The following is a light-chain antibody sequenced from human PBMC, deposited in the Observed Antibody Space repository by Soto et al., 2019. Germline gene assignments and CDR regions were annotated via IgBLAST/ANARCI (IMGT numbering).Light chain of an antibody. CDR2: GAS. J-gene: IGKJ1*01. CDR1: QSISSW. Sequence: DIQMTQSPSTLSASVGDRVTITCRARQSISSWLAWYQEKPGKAPKLLIYGASSLESGVPSRFSGSGSGTEFTLTISSLQPDDFATYYCQQYNSYPTFGQGTKVEIK. V-gene: IGKV1-5*01. CDR3: QQYNSYPT.